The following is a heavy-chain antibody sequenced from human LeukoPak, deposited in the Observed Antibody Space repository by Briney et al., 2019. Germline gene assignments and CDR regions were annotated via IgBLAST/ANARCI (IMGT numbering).Heavy chain of an antibody. CDR3: ARTIPYGSGRQHPGKYYFDY. V-gene: IGHV3-53*01. CDR2: IYSGGNT. J-gene: IGHJ4*02. CDR1: GLTVSSNY. D-gene: IGHD3-10*01. Sequence: GGSLRLSCAASGLTVSSNYMSWVRQAPGKGLEWVSVIYSGGNTYYADSVKGRFTISRDNSKNTVYFQLDSLRAEGTAVYYCARTIPYGSGRQHPGKYYFDYWGQGTLVTVSS.